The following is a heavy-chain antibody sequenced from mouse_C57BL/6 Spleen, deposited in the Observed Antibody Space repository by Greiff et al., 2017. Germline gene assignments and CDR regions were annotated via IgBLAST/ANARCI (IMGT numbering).Heavy chain of an antibody. CDR2: ISYSGST. V-gene: IGHV3-1*01. CDR1: GYSITSGYD. CDR3: AREDYGSSYEWYFDV. Sequence: EVKLVESGPGLVKPSQSLSLTCTVTGYSITSGYDWHWIRHFPGNKLEWMGYISYSGSTNYNPSLKSRIAITHDTSKNHFFLKLNSVTTEDTATYYCAREDYGSSYEWYFDVWGTGTTVTVSS. D-gene: IGHD1-1*01. J-gene: IGHJ1*03.